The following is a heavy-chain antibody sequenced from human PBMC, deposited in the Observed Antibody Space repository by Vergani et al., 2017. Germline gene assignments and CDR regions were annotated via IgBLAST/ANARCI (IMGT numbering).Heavy chain of an antibody. V-gene: IGHV3-15*01. Sequence: EGQLVESGGGLVKPGGSLRLSCAASEFTFSDVWMSWVRQAPGKGLEWVARIKSNADGGSADYAASVKGRFIISRDDSKNKVYLQMNSLKIEDTGVYYCTLGPGNRGFDYWGQGTLVTVSS. CDR3: TLGPGNRGFDY. J-gene: IGHJ4*02. D-gene: IGHD1-14*01. CDR1: EFTFSDVW. CDR2: IKSNADGGSA.